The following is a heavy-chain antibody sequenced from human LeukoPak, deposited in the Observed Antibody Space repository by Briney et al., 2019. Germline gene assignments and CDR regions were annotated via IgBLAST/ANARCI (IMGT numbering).Heavy chain of an antibody. D-gene: IGHD2/OR15-2a*01. CDR3: ARGAGDFGEFDFDY. J-gene: IGHJ4*02. V-gene: IGHV1-69*06. Sequence: ASVKVSCKASGGTFSSYAISWVRQAPGQGLEWMGGIIPIFGTANYAQKFQGRVTITADKSTSTAYMELSSLRSDDTALYYCARGAGDFGEFDFDYWGQGTLVTVSS. CDR2: IIPIFGTA. CDR1: GGTFSSYA.